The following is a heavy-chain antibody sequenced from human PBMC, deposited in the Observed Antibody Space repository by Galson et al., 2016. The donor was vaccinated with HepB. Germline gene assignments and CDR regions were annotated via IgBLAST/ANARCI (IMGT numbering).Heavy chain of an antibody. Sequence: SLRLSCAASGFIFRTYAMHWVRQAPGKGLEYVSGISSKGSSTYYADSVKGRFSISRDNSKNTLYLQMNSLSAEDTAVYYCAKDARTPYTSGWHYFDYWGQGTLVTVSS. CDR3: AKDARTPYTSGWHYFDY. D-gene: IGHD6-19*01. V-gene: IGHV3-64*04. J-gene: IGHJ4*02. CDR1: GFIFRTYA. CDR2: ISSKGSST.